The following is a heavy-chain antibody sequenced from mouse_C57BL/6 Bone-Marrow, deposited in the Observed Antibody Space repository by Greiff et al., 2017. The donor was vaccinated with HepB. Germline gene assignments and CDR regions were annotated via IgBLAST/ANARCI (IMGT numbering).Heavy chain of an antibody. CDR2: ISSGGSYT. Sequence: EVKLVESGGGLVQPGGSLKLSCAASGFTFSDYGMAWVRQTPDKRLEWVATISSGGSYTYYPDSVKGRFTISRDNAKNTLYLQMSSLKSEDTAMYYCASPIYYYGSSYLYWYFDVWGTGTTVTVSS. CDR1: GFTFSDYG. CDR3: ASPIYYYGSSYLYWYFDV. J-gene: IGHJ1*03. V-gene: IGHV5-6*03. D-gene: IGHD1-1*01.